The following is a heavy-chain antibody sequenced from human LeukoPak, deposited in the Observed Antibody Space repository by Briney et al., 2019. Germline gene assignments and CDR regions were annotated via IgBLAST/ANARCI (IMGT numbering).Heavy chain of an antibody. CDR2: IQYDGSQK. J-gene: IGHJ4*02. Sequence: PGGSLRPSCAASGVSFSGYAMDWVRQAPGKGLGWVAFIQYDGSQKSYVDSVKGRFTISRDNSKNTLYLQMNSLRAEDTALYYCASRYNYGFDYWGQGTLVTVSS. CDR1: GVSFSGYA. D-gene: IGHD5-24*01. V-gene: IGHV3-30*02. CDR3: ASRYNYGFDY.